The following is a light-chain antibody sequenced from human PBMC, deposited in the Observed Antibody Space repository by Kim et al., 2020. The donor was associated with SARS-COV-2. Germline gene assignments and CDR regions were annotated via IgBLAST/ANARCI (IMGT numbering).Light chain of an antibody. Sequence: EIVLAQSPATLSVSPGERATLSCRASQIISNNLAWYQQKPGQAPRLLIYVTSTRATGIPARFSGSGSGAEFTLTISSLQSEDFGVYYCQQYNNWPLTFGGGTKVEIK. CDR2: VTS. V-gene: IGKV3-15*01. CDR3: QQYNNWPLT. CDR1: QIISNN. J-gene: IGKJ4*01.